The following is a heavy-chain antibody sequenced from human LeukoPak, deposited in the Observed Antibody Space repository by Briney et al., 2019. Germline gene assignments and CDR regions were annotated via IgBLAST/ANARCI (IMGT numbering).Heavy chain of an antibody. Sequence: PGGSLRLSCTVSGFTLSNYGMSWVRQAPGKGLEWVAGISDSGGRTKYADSVEGRFTISRDNPKNTLYLQMNSLRADDTAVYFCAKRGVVIRVILVGFHKEAYYFDSWGQGALVTVSS. J-gene: IGHJ4*01. CDR2: ISDSGGRT. D-gene: IGHD3-22*01. CDR1: GFTLSNYG. CDR3: AKRGVVIRVILVGFHKEAYYFDS. V-gene: IGHV3-23*01.